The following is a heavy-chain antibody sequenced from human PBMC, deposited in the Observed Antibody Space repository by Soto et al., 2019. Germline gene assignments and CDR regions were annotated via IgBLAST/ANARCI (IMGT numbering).Heavy chain of an antibody. J-gene: IGHJ6*02. V-gene: IGHV1-69*01. D-gene: IGHD1-26*01. CDR1: GGTFSSYA. CDR3: ARSASMGPRGYYYGMDV. CDR2: IIPIFGTA. Sequence: QVQLVQSGAEVKKPGSSVKVSCKASGGTFSSYAISWVRQAPGQGLEWMGGIIPIFGTANFAQKFQGRVTITADESTSTAYMELGSLRSEDTGVYYCARSASMGPRGYYYGMDVWGQGTTVTVSS.